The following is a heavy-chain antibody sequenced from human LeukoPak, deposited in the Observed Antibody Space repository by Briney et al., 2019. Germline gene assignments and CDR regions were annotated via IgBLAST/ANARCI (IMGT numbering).Heavy chain of an antibody. J-gene: IGHJ4*02. CDR3: ARGQYSSGWYYG. CDR2: IDPNSGGT. CDR1: GYTFTGHD. Sequence: ASVKVSCKASGYTFTGHDMHWVRQAPGQGLEWMGRIDPNSGGTYYAQKFQGRVTMTRDTSMSTAYMELSRLRSDDTAVYYCARGQYSSGWYYGWGQGTLVTVSS. D-gene: IGHD6-19*01. V-gene: IGHV1-2*02.